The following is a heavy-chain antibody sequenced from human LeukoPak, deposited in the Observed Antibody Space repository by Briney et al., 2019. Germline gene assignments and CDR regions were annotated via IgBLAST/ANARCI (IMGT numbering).Heavy chain of an antibody. Sequence: GASVKVSCKASGYTFTTSGINWVRQAPGQGLEWMGWINTYNGNTNYAQKLQGRVTMTTDTSTSTAYMELRSLRSDDTAVYYCARDQSTDCSNTNCYLAYFDYWGQGTLVTVSS. CDR3: ARDQSTDCSNTNCYLAYFDY. D-gene: IGHD2-2*01. V-gene: IGHV1-18*01. CDR1: GYTFTTSG. CDR2: INTYNGNT. J-gene: IGHJ4*02.